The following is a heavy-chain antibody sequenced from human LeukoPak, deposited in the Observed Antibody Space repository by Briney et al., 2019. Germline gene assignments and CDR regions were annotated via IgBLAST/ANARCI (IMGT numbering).Heavy chain of an antibody. J-gene: IGHJ5*02. Sequence: PSETLSLTCTVSGGSISSSSYYWGWIRQPPGKGLEWIGSIYYSGSTYYNPSLKSRVTISVDTSKNQFSLKLSSVTAADTAVYYCARDIAMVRGVSPPGWFDPWGQGTLVTVSS. CDR3: ARDIAMVRGVSPPGWFDP. D-gene: IGHD3-10*01. CDR2: IYYSGST. CDR1: GGSISSSSYY. V-gene: IGHV4-39*07.